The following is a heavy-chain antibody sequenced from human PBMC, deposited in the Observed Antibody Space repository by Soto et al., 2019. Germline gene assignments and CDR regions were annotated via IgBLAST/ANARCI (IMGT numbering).Heavy chain of an antibody. D-gene: IGHD2-2*01. V-gene: IGHV1-3*01. CDR2: INAGNGNT. Sequence: ASVKVSCKASGYTFSSYAMHWVRQAPGQRLEWMGWINAGNGNTKYSQKFHGRVTITRDTSASTVYMELSSLRSEDTAVYYCARDLCNTITCPSVGYYAMDVWGQGTTVTVSS. CDR1: GYTFSSYA. CDR3: ARDLCNTITCPSVGYYAMDV. J-gene: IGHJ6*02.